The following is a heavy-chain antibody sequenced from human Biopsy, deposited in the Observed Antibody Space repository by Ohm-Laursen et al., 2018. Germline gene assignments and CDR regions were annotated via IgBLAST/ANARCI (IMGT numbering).Heavy chain of an antibody. D-gene: IGHD6-19*01. V-gene: IGHV4-61*01. CDR1: GDSGSSGSFF. J-gene: IGHJ4*02. CDR3: ARGMSSSGWPYFDS. CDR2: SYDRGST. Sequence: VTLSLTCTASGDSGSSGSFFWPCIRKPPGQGPYFIGNSYDRGSTANYNPPFDSPGAMSVDTPKNQFSLKLSSVTAADTAIYYCARGMSSSGWPYFDSWGQGTLVTVSS.